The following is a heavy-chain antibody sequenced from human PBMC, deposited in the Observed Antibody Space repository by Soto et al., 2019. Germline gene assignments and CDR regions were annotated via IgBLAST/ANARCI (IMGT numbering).Heavy chain of an antibody. V-gene: IGHV3-66*01. CDR1: GFTVSSNY. J-gene: IGHJ5*02. CDR3: ARDPSKSHNWFDP. Sequence: GGSLRLSCAASGFTVSSNYMSWVRQAPGKGLEWVSVIYSGGSTYYADSVKGRFTISRDNSKNTLYLQMNSLRAEDTAVYYCARDPSKSHNWFDPWGQGTLVTVSS. CDR2: IYSGGST.